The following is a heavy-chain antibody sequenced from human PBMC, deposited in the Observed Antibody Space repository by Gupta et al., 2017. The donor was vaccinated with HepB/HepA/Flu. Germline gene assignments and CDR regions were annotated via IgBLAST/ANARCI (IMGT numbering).Heavy chain of an antibody. CDR3: VRDLGTDHFYYMDV. Sequence: EVQLVESGGCLVQPGGSLRLSCAASGFTFTSYSMNWVRQAPGKGLEWISYISTSGSTIYYADSAKGRFTISRDNAKNSLFLQMNSLRDEDTAVYYCVRDLGTDHFYYMDVWGNGAPGTVSS. D-gene: IGHD3-10*01. J-gene: IGHJ6*03. V-gene: IGHV3-48*02. CDR1: GFTFTSYS. CDR2: ISTSGSTI.